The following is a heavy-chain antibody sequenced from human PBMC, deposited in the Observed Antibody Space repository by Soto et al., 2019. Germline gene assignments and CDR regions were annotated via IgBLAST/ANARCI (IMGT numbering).Heavy chain of an antibody. Sequence: PGGSLRLSCAASGFTFSSYDMSWVRQAPGKGLEWVSYITSSGSLIYYADSVRGRFTISRDNAKNSLYLQMNSLRAEDTGVYYCARTMYSNRGWFDPWGQGTLVTVSS. CDR2: ITSSGSLI. CDR1: GFTFSSYD. D-gene: IGHD6-13*01. V-gene: IGHV3-48*03. J-gene: IGHJ5*02. CDR3: ARTMYSNRGWFDP.